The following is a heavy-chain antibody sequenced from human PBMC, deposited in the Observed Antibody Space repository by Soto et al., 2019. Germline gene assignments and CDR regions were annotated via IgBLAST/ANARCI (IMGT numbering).Heavy chain of an antibody. V-gene: IGHV3-15*07. D-gene: IGHD3-22*01. CDR2: IKSKTDGGTT. J-gene: IGHJ4*02. Sequence: GWSLRLSCAASGFTFSNAWMNWVRQAPGKGLEGVGRIKSKTDGGTTDYAAPVKGRFTISRDDSKNTLYLQMNSLKTEDTAVYYCNTSYYYDSSGYYYDLGPSQFDYWGQGTLVTVSS. CDR3: NTSYYYDSSGYYYDLGPSQFDY. CDR1: GFTFSNAW.